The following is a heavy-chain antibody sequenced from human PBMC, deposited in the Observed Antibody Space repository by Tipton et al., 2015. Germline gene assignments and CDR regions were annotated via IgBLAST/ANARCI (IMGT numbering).Heavy chain of an antibody. CDR1: GGSFSDYY. Sequence: TLSLTCTVSGGSFSDYYWSWIRQSPGEGLEWIGYIYYSGSTNYNPSLRSRVAMSMDTSKNQFSLKLSSVIAADTAVYYCARHRGVGGLADYWGRGTLVTVSS. J-gene: IGHJ4*02. CDR3: ARHRGVGGLADY. V-gene: IGHV4-59*01. CDR2: IYYSGST. D-gene: IGHD3-10*01.